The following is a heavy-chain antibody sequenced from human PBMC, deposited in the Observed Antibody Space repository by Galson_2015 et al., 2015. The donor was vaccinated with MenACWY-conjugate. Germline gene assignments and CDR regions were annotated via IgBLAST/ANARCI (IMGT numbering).Heavy chain of an antibody. CDR3: PDINSGMAP. Sequence: SLRLSCAASGFTFSSYAMHWVRQAPGKGLEWVSVIWYDGSKTYYADSVKGRFTISRDNSKNTAYLQMNSLRAEATAMYYCPDINSGMAPWGKG. D-gene: IGHD1-26*01. J-gene: IGHJ5*02. CDR2: IWYDGSKT. CDR1: GFTFSSYA. V-gene: IGHV3-33*01.